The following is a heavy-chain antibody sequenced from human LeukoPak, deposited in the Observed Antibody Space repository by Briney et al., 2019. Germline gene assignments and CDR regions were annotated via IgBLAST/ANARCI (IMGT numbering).Heavy chain of an antibody. J-gene: IGHJ6*03. D-gene: IGHD3-10*01. V-gene: IGHV3-30*02. CDR2: IRYDGSNK. Sequence: PGGSLRLSCAASGFTFSSYGMHWVHQAPGKGLEWVAFIRYDGSNKYYADSVKGRFTISRDNSKNTLYLQMNSLRAEDTAVYYCAKDAGSNYYYYYYMDVWGKGTTVTISS. CDR1: GFTFSSYG. CDR3: AKDAGSNYYYYYYMDV.